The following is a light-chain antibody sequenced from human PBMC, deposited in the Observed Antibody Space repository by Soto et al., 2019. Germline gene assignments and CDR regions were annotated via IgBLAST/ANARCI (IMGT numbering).Light chain of an antibody. J-gene: IGKJ4*01. V-gene: IGKV3-20*01. CDR1: QSISSSY. CDR2: GAS. Sequence: EIVLTQSPGTLSLSPGERATLSCRDSQSISSSYLAWYQQKPGQAPRLLIYGASSRATGIPDRFSGSGSGTDFTLTISRLEPEDFAVYYCQLYSSSPGLTFGGGTKVEIK. CDR3: QLYSSSPGLT.